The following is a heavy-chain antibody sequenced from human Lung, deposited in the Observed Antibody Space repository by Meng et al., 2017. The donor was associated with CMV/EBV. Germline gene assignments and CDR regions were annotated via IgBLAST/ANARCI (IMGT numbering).Heavy chain of an antibody. CDR1: GGSIRSYY. J-gene: IGHJ6*02. Sequence: QVQLQESGPGLVKPSEXLSLTCTVSGGSIRSYYWSWIRQPAGKGLEWIGRIYTRGSTNYNPSLKSRVTMSVDTSKNQFSLKLSSVTAADTAVYYCARDFSMVTMVRGVPSADYYGMDVWGQGTTVTVSS. CDR3: ARDFSMVTMVRGVPSADYYGMDV. V-gene: IGHV4-4*07. D-gene: IGHD3-10*01. CDR2: IYTRGST.